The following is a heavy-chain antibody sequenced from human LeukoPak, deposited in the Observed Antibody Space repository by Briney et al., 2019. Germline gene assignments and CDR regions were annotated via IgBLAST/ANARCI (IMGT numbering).Heavy chain of an antibody. V-gene: IGHV3-30-3*01. J-gene: IGHJ6*02. Sequence: GGSLRLSCAASGFTFSSYAMHWVRQAPGKGLEWVAVISYDGSNKYYADSVKGRFTISRDNSKNTLYLQMNSLRAEDTAVYYCAREFRFIAAAGNPNGYGMDVWGQGTTVTVSS. CDR2: ISYDGSNK. D-gene: IGHD6-13*01. CDR1: GFTFSSYA. CDR3: AREFRFIAAAGNPNGYGMDV.